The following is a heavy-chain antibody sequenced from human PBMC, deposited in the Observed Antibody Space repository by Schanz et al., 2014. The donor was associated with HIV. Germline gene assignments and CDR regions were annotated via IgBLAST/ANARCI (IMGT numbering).Heavy chain of an antibody. CDR2: ITPDGSVT. CDR1: GFTFGTTW. D-gene: IGHD3-16*01. V-gene: IGHV3-74*01. J-gene: IGHJ3*01. Sequence: DVQLVESGGGLIQPGESLRLSCVASGFTFGTTWVYWVRQGPGKGLTWVSYITPDGSVTYANTVKGRFTASRDSSKNTLFLQINSLRVEDTATYYCRVFMFAYDVWGQGTMVTVSS. CDR3: RVFMFAYDV.